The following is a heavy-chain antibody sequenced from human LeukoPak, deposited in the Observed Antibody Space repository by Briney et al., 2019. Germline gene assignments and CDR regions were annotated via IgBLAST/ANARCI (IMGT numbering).Heavy chain of an antibody. CDR1: GGTFSSYA. CDR3: AREGPYGDGAFDI. Sequence: SVKVSCKASGGTFSSYAISWVRQAPGQGLEWIGRIIPIFGTANYAQKFQGRVTITTDESTSTAYMELSSLRSEDTAVYYCAREGPYGDGAFDIWGQGTMVTVSS. CDR2: IIPIFGTA. V-gene: IGHV1-69*05. J-gene: IGHJ3*02. D-gene: IGHD4-17*01.